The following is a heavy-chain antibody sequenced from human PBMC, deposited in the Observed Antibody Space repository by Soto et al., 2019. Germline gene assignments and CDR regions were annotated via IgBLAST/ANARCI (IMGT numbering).Heavy chain of an antibody. Sequence: ESGPTREPTQTLTLTCTFSGFSLSTSGMCVSWIRQPPGKALEWLALIDWDDDKYYSTSLKTRLTISKDTSKNQVVLTMTNMDPVDTATYYCARIFRADTLAAPFDYWGQGTLVTVSS. V-gene: IGHV2-70*01. CDR3: ARIFRADTLAAPFDY. J-gene: IGHJ4*02. CDR2: IDWDDDK. CDR1: GFSLSTSGMC. D-gene: IGHD6-13*01.